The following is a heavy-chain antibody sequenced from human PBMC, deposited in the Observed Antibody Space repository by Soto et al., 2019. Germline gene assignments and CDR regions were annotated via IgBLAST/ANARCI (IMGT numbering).Heavy chain of an antibody. V-gene: IGHV4-34*01. CDR1: GGSFSGYY. CDR3: ARGPVNKYYYYYYMDV. Sequence: PSETLSLTCAVYGGSFSGYYWSWLRQPPGKGLEWIGEINHSGSTTYNPSLKSRVTISVDTSKNQFSLKLSSVTAADTAVYYCARGPVNKYYYYYYMDVWGKGTTVTVSS. D-gene: IGHD3-22*01. CDR2: INHSGST. J-gene: IGHJ6*03.